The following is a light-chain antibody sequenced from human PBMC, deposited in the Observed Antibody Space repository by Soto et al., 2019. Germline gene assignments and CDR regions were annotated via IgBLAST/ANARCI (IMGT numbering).Light chain of an antibody. CDR2: GAS. CDR3: QKYNSAPKT. Sequence: DIPMTQSPSSLSASVGDRVTITCRASQGISNYLAWYQQKPGRVPKLLIYGASTLQSGVPSRFSGRGSGTDFTLTISSLQPEDVATYYCQKYNSAPKTFGQGTKVEVK. CDR1: QGISNY. V-gene: IGKV1-27*01. J-gene: IGKJ1*01.